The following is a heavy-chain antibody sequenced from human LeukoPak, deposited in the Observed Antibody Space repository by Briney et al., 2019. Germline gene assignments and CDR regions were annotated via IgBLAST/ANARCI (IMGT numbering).Heavy chain of an antibody. D-gene: IGHD2-8*01. V-gene: IGHV4-4*02. CDR1: GGSISSSNW. Sequence: SGTLSLTCAVSGGSISSSNWWSWVRQPPGKGLEWIGEIYHSGSTYYNPSLKTRVTISVDTSKNQFSLKLTSVTAADTAVYYCAREAGLIYFYCIDVWGKGTTVTVSS. CDR3: AREAGLIYFYCIDV. J-gene: IGHJ6*03. CDR2: IYHSGST.